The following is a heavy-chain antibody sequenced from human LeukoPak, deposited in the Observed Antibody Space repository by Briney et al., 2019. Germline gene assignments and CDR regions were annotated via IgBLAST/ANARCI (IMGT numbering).Heavy chain of an antibody. Sequence: SVKVSCKASGGTFSSYAISWVRQAPGQGLEWMGRIIPILGIANYAQKFQGRVTITADKSTSTAYMELNSLRAEDTAVYYCGLQLWRPVDYWGQGTLVTVSS. CDR3: GLQLWRPVDY. CDR2: IIPILGIA. CDR1: GGTFSSYA. D-gene: IGHD5-18*01. J-gene: IGHJ4*02. V-gene: IGHV1-69*04.